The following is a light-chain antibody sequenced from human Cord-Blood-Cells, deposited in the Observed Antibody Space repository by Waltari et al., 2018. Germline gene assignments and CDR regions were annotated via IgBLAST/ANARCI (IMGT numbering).Light chain of an antibody. Sequence: DSQMTQSPSSLTASVGDRVTVTCRASQSISSYLNWYQQKPGNAPKLLIYAASSLQSGVPARFSGSGSGTDFTLTISSLQPEDFATYYCQQSYSTLLFTFGPGTKVDIK. J-gene: IGKJ3*01. V-gene: IGKV1-39*01. CDR1: QSISSY. CDR3: QQSYSTLLFT. CDR2: AAS.